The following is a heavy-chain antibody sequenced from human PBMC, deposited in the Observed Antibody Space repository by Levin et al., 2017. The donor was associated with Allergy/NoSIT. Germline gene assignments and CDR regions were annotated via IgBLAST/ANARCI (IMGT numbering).Heavy chain of an antibody. Sequence: ASVKVSCKASGYTFTGYYMHWVRQAPGQGLEWMGWINPNSGGTNYAQKFQGRVTMTRDTSISTAYMELSRLRSDDTAVYYCAGFYSSSHPTAYYYGMDVWGQGTTVTVSS. J-gene: IGHJ6*02. CDR2: INPNSGGT. V-gene: IGHV1-2*02. CDR3: AGFYSSSHPTAYYYGMDV. D-gene: IGHD6-6*01. CDR1: GYTFTGYY.